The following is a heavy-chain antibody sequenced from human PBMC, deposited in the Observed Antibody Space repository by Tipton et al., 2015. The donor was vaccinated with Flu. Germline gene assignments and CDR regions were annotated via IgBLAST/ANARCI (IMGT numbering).Heavy chain of an antibody. D-gene: IGHD6-13*01. CDR1: GYIFTSYW. J-gene: IGHJ5*02. V-gene: IGHV5-51*03. CDR2: IYPGDSDT. CDR3: ARRASIAATGSGNWFDP. Sequence: QLVQSGAEVKKPGESLKIPCKGSGYIFTSYWIGWVRQMPGKGLEWMGIIYPGDSDTRYSPSFQGQVTVSADKSISTAYLQWSSLKASDTAMYYCARRASIAATGSGNWFDPWGQGTLVTVSS.